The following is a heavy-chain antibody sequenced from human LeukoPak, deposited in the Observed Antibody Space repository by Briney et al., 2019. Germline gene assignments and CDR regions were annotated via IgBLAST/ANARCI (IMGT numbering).Heavy chain of an antibody. CDR2: INHSGST. CDR3: ARSGGIAAAGLFDP. Sequence: SETLSLTCAVYGGSFSGYYWSWIRQPPGKGLEWIGEINHSGSTNYNPSLKSRVTISVDTSKNQFSLKLGSVTAADTAVYYCARSGGIAAAGLFDPWGQGTLVTVSS. D-gene: IGHD6-13*01. J-gene: IGHJ5*02. CDR1: GGSFSGYY. V-gene: IGHV4-34*01.